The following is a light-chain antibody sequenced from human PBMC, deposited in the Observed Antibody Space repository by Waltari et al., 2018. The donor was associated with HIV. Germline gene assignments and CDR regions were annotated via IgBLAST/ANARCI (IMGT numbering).Light chain of an antibody. V-gene: IGLV7-46*01. CDR3: LLSYSGARPWV. Sequence: QAVVTQEPSLTVSPGGTVTLTCGSSTGAVTSGHHPYWFQQRPGQAPRTLIYGATNKPPRAPCPFPGLPPWGKAALTLSGAQPDDEADYYCLLSYSGARPWVFGGGTKLTVL. CDR1: TGAVTSGHH. J-gene: IGLJ3*02. CDR2: GAT.